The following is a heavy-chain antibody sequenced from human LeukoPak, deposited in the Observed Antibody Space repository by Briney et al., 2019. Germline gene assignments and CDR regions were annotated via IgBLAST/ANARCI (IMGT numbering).Heavy chain of an antibody. V-gene: IGHV3-30*02. J-gene: IGHJ4*02. D-gene: IGHD3-22*01. CDR1: GFTFSSYG. CDR3: AKFPGSSSGYTDY. Sequence: GGSLRLSCAASGFTFSSYGMHWVRQAPGKGLDWVAFIHHDGSNKYYADSVRGRFTISRDNSKNTLYLQMNSLRAEDTAVYYCAKFPGSSSGYTDYWGQGTLVTVSS. CDR2: IHHDGSNK.